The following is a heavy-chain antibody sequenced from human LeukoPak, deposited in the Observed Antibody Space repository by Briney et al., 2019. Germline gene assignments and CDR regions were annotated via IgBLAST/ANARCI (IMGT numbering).Heavy chain of an antibody. J-gene: IGHJ4*02. V-gene: IGHV3-23*01. CDR1: GFTFSSYA. CDR2: ISGSGGST. D-gene: IGHD2-15*01. Sequence: GGSLRLSCPAYGFTFSSYAMSWVRQAPGKGLEWVSAISGSGGSTYYADSVKGRFTISRDNSKNTLYLQMNSLRAEDTAVYYCAKGSGPLQYYFDYWGQGTLVTVSS. CDR3: AKGSGPLQYYFDY.